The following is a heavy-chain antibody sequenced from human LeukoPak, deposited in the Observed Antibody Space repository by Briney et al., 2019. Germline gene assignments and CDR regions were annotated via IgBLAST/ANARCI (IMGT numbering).Heavy chain of an antibody. CDR3: ARDRWFGESYFAY. J-gene: IGHJ4*02. D-gene: IGHD3-10*01. Sequence: GGSLRLSCATSGFTVSSNYMSWVRQAPGKGLEWVSVIYSGGSTYYADSVKGRFTISRDNSKNTLYLQMNSLRAEDTAVYYCARDRWFGESYFAYWGQGTLVTVSS. CDR1: GFTVSSNY. CDR2: IYSGGST. V-gene: IGHV3-66*01.